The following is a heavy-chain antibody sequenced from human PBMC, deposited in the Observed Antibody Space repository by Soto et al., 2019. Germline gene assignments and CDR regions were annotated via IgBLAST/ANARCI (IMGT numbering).Heavy chain of an antibody. V-gene: IGHV2-5*02. CDR2: IYWDGDK. Sequence: QINLIESGPTLVKPTQTLTLTCTFSGFSLSTSGAAVGWVRQPPGRALEWLALIYWDGDKRYNASLGNRLTITKDTSMNHWVLTLTNVDPPDTATYYCAHRATMTIFGLIIDNGIWFDPWGQGTRVIVSS. CDR1: GFSLSTSGAA. J-gene: IGHJ5*02. D-gene: IGHD3-3*01. CDR3: AHRATMTIFGLIIDNGIWFDP.